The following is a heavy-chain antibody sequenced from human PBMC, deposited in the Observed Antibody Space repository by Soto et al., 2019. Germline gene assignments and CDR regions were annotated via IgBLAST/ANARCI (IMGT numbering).Heavy chain of an antibody. Sequence: TSETLSLTCTVSGGSISSYYWSWIRQPPGKGLEWIGYIYYSGSTNYNPSLKSRVTISVDTSKNQFSLKLSSVTAADTAVYYCARVDWTYYFDYWGQGTLVTVSS. CDR2: IYYSGST. J-gene: IGHJ4*02. V-gene: IGHV4-59*01. CDR3: ARVDWTYYFDY. CDR1: GGSISSYY. D-gene: IGHD3-9*01.